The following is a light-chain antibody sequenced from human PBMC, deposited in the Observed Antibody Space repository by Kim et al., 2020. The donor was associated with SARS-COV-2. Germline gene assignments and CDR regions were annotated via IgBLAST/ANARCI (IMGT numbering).Light chain of an antibody. CDR1: SSDVGAYNF. CDR2: DVS. CDR3: SSYTISGTRI. J-gene: IGLJ1*01. V-gene: IGLV2-14*03. Sequence: GQSITISCTGTSSDVGAYNFVSWYQQYPGKATKVMIYDVSNRPSGVSNRFSGSKSANTASLTISGLQAEDEADYYCSSYTISGTRIFGTGTKVTVL.